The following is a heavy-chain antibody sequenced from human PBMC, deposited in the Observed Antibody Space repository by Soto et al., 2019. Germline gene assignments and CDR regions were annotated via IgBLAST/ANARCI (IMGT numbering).Heavy chain of an antibody. CDR3: AAARSCSGGSCYRAYWFDP. D-gene: IGHD2-15*01. Sequence: QVQLVQSGAEVKKPGSSVKVSCKASGGTFSSYTISWVRQAPGQGLEWMGRIIPILGIANYAQKFQGRVRITADKSTSTAYMELSSLRSEDTAVYYCAAARSCSGGSCYRAYWFDPWGQGTLVTVSS. J-gene: IGHJ5*02. V-gene: IGHV1-69*02. CDR2: IIPILGIA. CDR1: GGTFSSYT.